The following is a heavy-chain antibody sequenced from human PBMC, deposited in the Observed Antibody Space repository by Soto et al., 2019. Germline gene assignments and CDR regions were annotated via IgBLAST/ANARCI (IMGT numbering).Heavy chain of an antibody. CDR2: IKQDGREK. Sequence: PGGSLRLSCAASGFTFSNAWINWVRQAPGKGLEWVANIKQDGREKYCVDSVKGRFTISRDNDENSLYLQMNSLRAEDTAVYYCARPRYSGTYFGSLDYWGQGTLVTVSS. CDR3: ARPRYSGTYFGSLDY. V-gene: IGHV3-7*03. D-gene: IGHD1-26*01. J-gene: IGHJ4*02. CDR1: GFTFSNAW.